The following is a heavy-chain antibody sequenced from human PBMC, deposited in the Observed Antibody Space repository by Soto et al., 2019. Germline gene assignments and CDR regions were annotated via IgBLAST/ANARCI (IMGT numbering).Heavy chain of an antibody. D-gene: IGHD6-13*01. V-gene: IGHV1-3*05. Sequence: QVQLVQSGAEEKKPGASVKVSCKASGYTFTSYAMQWVRQAPGQRLEWMGWINAGNGNTKHSQKLQGRVTITRDTSASTAYMELSSLRSEDTAVYYCARDVAAADYWGQGTLVTVYS. CDR3: ARDVAAADY. CDR2: INAGNGNT. J-gene: IGHJ4*02. CDR1: GYTFTSYA.